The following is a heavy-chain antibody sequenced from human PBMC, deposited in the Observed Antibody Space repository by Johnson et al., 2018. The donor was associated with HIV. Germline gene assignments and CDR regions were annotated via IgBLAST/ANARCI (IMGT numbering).Heavy chain of an antibody. Sequence: VQLVESGGGLVQPGGSLRLSCAASGFTFSSYWMSWVRQAPGKGLEWVANIRQDGGEEYYVDSVKGRFTISRDNARNSLYLQMNSLRVEDTAVYYCVRDVGPLDIWGQGTLVTVS. V-gene: IGHV3-7*03. CDR1: GFTFSSYW. CDR2: IRQDGGEE. CDR3: VRDVGPLDI. J-gene: IGHJ3*02.